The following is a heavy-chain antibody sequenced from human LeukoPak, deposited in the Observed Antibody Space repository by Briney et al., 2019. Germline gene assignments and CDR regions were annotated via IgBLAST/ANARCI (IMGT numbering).Heavy chain of an antibody. CDR1: GFTFSSYW. V-gene: IGHV3-7*01. CDR2: IKQGGSER. CDR3: ARDPFAASNNWFDP. Sequence: GGSLRLSCAASGFTFSSYWMSWVRQAPGKGLEWVANIKQGGSERYYVDSVKGRFTISRDNAKNSLYLQMNSLRAEDTAVYYCARDPFAASNNWFDPWGQGTLVTVSS. J-gene: IGHJ5*02. D-gene: IGHD2-15*01.